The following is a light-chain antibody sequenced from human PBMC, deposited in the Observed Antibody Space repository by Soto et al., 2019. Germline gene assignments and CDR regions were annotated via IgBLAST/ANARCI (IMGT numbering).Light chain of an antibody. V-gene: IGKV1-5*01. CDR3: QKYNSDLLT. J-gene: IGKJ4*01. CDR2: DSS. CDR1: QSISSW. Sequence: IQMTQSPSTLSASVGDRVTITCRASQSISSWLAWYQQKPGKAPKPLIYDSSSLESGVPSRFSGSGSGTDFTLTISSLQPEDVAAYYCQKYNSDLLTFGGGTKVHIK.